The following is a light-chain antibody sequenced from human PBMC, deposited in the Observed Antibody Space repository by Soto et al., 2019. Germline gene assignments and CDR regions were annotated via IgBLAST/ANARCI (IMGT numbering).Light chain of an antibody. CDR3: QPFNNWTLT. J-gene: IGKJ4*01. V-gene: IGKV3-15*01. CDR2: DTS. Sequence: MRKSPASLSVSQGERPILSCTASQGIGDTLAWYQHKPGQTPRLLIYDTSTRATGVPTRFSGIKSGAEFTLTFDSLQPEDFAVYYGQPFNNWTLTFCGETPGEIK. CDR1: QGIGDT.